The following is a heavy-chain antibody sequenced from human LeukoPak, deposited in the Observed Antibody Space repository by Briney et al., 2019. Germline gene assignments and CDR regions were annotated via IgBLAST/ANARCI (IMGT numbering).Heavy chain of an antibody. D-gene: IGHD3-3*01. J-gene: IGHJ4*02. CDR3: ASTIFPGYYDFWSGYYSDPGSFDY. CDR2: MNPNSGNT. V-gene: IGHV1-8*01. Sequence: ASVKVSCKASGYTFTSYDINWVRQATGQGLEWMGWMNPNSGNTGYAQKFQGRVTMTRNTSISTAYMELSSLRSEDTAVYYCASTIFPGYYDFWSGYYSDPGSFDYWGQGTLVTVSS. CDR1: GYTFTSYD.